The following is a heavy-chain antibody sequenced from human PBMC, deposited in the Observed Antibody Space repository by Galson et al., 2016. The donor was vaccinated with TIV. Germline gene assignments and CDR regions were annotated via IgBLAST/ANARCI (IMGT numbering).Heavy chain of an antibody. CDR1: GYSINSGFY. D-gene: IGHD5-18*01. V-gene: IGHV4-38-2*01. Sequence: ETLSLTCAVSGYSINSGFYWGWIRQPPGKGLEWIGAISFSGNTHYNPSLKSRVTISLDVAKNQFSLDLNSVTAADTAFCYCARGNGYSYGYVYWGQGVLVTVSS. CDR2: ISFSGNT. CDR3: ARGNGYSYGYVY. J-gene: IGHJ4*02.